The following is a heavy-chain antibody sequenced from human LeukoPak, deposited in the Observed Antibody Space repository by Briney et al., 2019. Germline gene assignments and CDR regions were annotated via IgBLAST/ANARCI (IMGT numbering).Heavy chain of an antibody. CDR3: AREPSISVAGAGDY. D-gene: IGHD6-19*01. Sequence: GGPLRLSCAVSGFTFSSYWMSWVRQAPGKGLEWVANIRKDGNEKYYVDSVKGRFTISRDNAKNLLYLQMNSLRVDDTAVYYCAREPSISVAGAGDYWGQGTLVTVSS. CDR1: GFTFSSYW. V-gene: IGHV3-7*01. J-gene: IGHJ4*02. CDR2: IRKDGNEK.